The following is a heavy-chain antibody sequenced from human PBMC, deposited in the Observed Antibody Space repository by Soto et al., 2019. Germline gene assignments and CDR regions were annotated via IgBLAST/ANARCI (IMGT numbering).Heavy chain of an antibody. D-gene: IGHD2-8*01. V-gene: IGHV3-30-3*01. CDR2: ISYVGSNK. CDR1: GFTFSSYA. Sequence: QVQLVESGGGVVQPGRSLRLSCAASGFTFSSYAMHWVRQAPGKGLEWVAVISYVGSNKYYADSVKGRFTISRDNSKNTLYLQMNSLRAEDTAVYYCARGRSPLYPNLDDYWGQGTLVTVSS. CDR3: ARGRSPLYPNLDDY. J-gene: IGHJ4*02.